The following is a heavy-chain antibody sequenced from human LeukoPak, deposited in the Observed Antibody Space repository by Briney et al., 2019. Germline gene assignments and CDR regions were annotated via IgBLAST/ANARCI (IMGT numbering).Heavy chain of an antibody. CDR1: GFTFSSYA. V-gene: IGHV3-30-3*01. Sequence: PGGSLRLSCAASGFTFSSYAMHWVRQAPGKGLEWVAVISYDGSNKYYADSVKGRFTISRDNSKNTLYLQMNSLRAEDTAVYYCAKAVAGTGDYWGQGTLVTVSS. CDR2: ISYDGSNK. J-gene: IGHJ4*02. D-gene: IGHD6-19*01. CDR3: AKAVAGTGDY.